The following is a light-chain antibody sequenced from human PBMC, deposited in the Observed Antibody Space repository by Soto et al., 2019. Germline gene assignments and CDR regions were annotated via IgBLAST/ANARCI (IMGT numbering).Light chain of an antibody. V-gene: IGKV1-39*01. CDR1: QSISTY. J-gene: IGKJ2*01. Sequence: DIQMTQSPSSLSASVGDRVTITCRASQSISTYLNWYQQKPGKAPKLLIEGASSLHTGVPSRFSGSGSGTDFTLTISSLQPEDFATYYCLQDYNYPYTFGQGTKLEIK. CDR3: LQDYNYPYT. CDR2: GAS.